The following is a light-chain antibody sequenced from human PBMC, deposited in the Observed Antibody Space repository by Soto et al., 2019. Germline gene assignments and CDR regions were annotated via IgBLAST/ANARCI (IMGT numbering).Light chain of an antibody. CDR2: DVT. CDR3: NSDAGGNTYV. V-gene: IGLV2-8*01. J-gene: IGLJ1*01. CDR1: SSDVGRYNY. Sequence: QSVLTQPPSASGSPGQSVTISCTGTSSDVGRYNYVSWYQQHPGKAPKLMIYDVTKRPSGVPDRFSGSKSGNTASLTVSGRQAEEEADYYCNSDAGGNTYVFGAGTKLTVI.